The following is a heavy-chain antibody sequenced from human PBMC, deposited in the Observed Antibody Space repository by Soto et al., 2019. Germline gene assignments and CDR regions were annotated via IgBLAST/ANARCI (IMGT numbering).Heavy chain of an antibody. V-gene: IGHV3-23*01. CDR2: ISVSGGST. J-gene: IGHJ6*02. CDR3: ARSRGALGEYYHYGMDV. CDR1: GFTFSSFA. Sequence: PGGSLRLSCAVSGFTFSSFAMTWVRQAPGKGLEWVAAISVSGGSTYYADSVRGRFTVSRDNSKNTLSLQMNSLRAEDAAVYYCARSRGALGEYYHYGMDVWGQGTTVTVSS.